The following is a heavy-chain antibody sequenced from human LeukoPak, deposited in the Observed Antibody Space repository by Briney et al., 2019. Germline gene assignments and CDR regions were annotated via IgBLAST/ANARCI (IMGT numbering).Heavy chain of an antibody. CDR2: IIPIFGTA. CDR3: ARVPGPGSGTYYTFDY. CDR1: GGTFSSYA. V-gene: IGHV1-69*06. J-gene: IGHJ4*02. D-gene: IGHD3-10*01. Sequence: SVKVSCKASGGTFSSYAISWVRQAPGQGLEWMGGIIPIFGTANYAQKFQGRVTITADKSTSTAYMELSSLRSEDTAVYYCARVPGPGSGTYYTFDYWGKGTLVTVSS.